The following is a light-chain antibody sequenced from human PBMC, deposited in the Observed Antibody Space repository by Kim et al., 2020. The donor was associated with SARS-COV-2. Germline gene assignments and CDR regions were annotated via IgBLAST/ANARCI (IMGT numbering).Light chain of an antibody. Sequence: SLSPGERATLSRRASQSFASFLAWYQQRPGQAPRLLIHGASSRAAGIPDRISGSGSGTDFTLTISRLQPEDFAVYYCQQYHSSPATFGQGTKLEI. V-gene: IGKV3-20*01. CDR3: QQYHSSPAT. CDR1: QSFASF. J-gene: IGKJ2*01. CDR2: GAS.